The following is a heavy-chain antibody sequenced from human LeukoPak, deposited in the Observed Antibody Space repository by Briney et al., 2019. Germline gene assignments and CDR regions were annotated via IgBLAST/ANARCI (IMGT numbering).Heavy chain of an antibody. V-gene: IGHV1-3*01. Sequence: GASVKVSCKASGYTFTSYAMHWVRQAPGQRLEWMGWINACNGNTKYSQKFQGRVTITRDTSASTAYMELSSLRSEDTAVYYCARDLTYGSGEGYYYYYGMDVWGKGTTVTVSS. D-gene: IGHD3-10*01. CDR3: ARDLTYGSGEGYYYYYGMDV. CDR1: GYTFTSYA. J-gene: IGHJ6*04. CDR2: INACNGNT.